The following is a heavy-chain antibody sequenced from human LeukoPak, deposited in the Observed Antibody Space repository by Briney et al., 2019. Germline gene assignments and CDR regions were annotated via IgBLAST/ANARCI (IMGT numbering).Heavy chain of an antibody. CDR2: ISSSGSTI. V-gene: IGHV3-11*04. CDR3: AGYVVVAATDYSWFDP. D-gene: IGHD2-15*01. Sequence: PGGSLRLSCAASGFTFSDYYMSWIRQAPGKGLEWVSYISSSGSTICYADSVKGRFTISRDNAKNSLYLQMNSLRAEDTAVYYCAGYVVVAATDYSWFDPWGQGTLVTVSS. CDR1: GFTFSDYY. J-gene: IGHJ5*02.